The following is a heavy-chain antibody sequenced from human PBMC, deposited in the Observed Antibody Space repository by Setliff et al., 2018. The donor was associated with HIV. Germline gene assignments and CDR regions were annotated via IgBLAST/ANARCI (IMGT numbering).Heavy chain of an antibody. J-gene: IGHJ4*02. Sequence: ASVKVSCKASGYTFTNYGIAWVRQAPGQGLEWMGWMNPNSGNTGYAQKLQGRLTMTTDTSTSTAYMDLRSLRSDDTAVYYCARRGNYYASAFDYWGQGTLVTVSS. V-gene: IGHV1-18*01. D-gene: IGHD3-10*01. CDR3: ARRGNYYASAFDY. CDR2: MNPNSGNT. CDR1: GYTFTNYG.